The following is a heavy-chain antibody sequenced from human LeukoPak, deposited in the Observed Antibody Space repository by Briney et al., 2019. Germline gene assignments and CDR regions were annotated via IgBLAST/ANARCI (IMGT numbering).Heavy chain of an antibody. Sequence: GGSLRLSCAASGFTFSSYGMHWVRQAPGKGLEWVAIIWYDGNHKYYVDSVKGRFTISRDNSKNTLYLQMDILRAEDTAVYYCAKAPKRYCTSASCQGYFDYWGQGTLVTVSS. CDR3: AKAPKRYCTSASCQGYFDY. CDR2: IWYDGNHK. J-gene: IGHJ4*02. CDR1: GFTFSSYG. D-gene: IGHD2-2*01. V-gene: IGHV3-33*06.